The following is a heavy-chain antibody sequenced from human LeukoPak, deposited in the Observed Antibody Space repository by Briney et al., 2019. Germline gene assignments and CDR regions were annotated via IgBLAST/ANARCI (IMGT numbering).Heavy chain of an antibody. V-gene: IGHV1-2*02. CDR1: GYTFTGYY. CDR2: INPNRGGT. D-gene: IGHD3-3*01. CDR3: ARFGPFDFWSGYQPLDNWFDP. J-gene: IGHJ5*02. Sequence: ASVKVSCKASGYTFTGYYMHWVRQAPGQGLEWMGWINPNRGGTNYAQKFQGRVTMTRDTPISTAYMELSRLRSDDTAVYYCARFGPFDFWSGYQPLDNWFDPWGQGTLVTVSS.